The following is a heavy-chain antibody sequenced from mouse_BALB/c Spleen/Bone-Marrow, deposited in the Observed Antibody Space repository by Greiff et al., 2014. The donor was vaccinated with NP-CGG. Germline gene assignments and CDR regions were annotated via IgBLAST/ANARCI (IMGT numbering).Heavy chain of an antibody. CDR2: IDPANGNT. CDR1: GFNIKDTY. Sequence: VQLQQSWAELVKPGASVKLSCTASGFNIKDTYMHWVKQRPEQGLEWIGRIDPANGNTKYDPKFQGKATITADTSSNTAYLQLSSLTSEDTAVYYRARYYYGSSYFDYWGQGTTLTVSS. D-gene: IGHD1-1*01. V-gene: IGHV14-3*02. CDR3: ARYYYGSSYFDY. J-gene: IGHJ2*01.